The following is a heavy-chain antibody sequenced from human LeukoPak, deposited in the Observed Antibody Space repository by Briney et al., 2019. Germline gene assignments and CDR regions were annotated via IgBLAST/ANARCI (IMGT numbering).Heavy chain of an antibody. CDR1: GYTFTGYY. J-gene: IGHJ4*02. V-gene: IGHV1-2*02. CDR2: INPNSGGT. CDR3: ARVPNIVVVTAYFDY. Sequence: ASVKLSCKASGYTFTGYYMHWVRQAPGQGLEWMGWINPNSGGTNYAQKFQGRVTMTRDTSISTAYMELSRLRSDDTAVYYCARVPNIVVVTAYFDYWGQGTLVTVSS. D-gene: IGHD2-21*02.